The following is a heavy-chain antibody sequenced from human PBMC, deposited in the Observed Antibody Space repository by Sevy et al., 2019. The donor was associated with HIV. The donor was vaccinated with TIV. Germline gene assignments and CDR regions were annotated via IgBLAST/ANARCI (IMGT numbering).Heavy chain of an antibody. V-gene: IGHV4-31*03. CDR3: ARANAYLASDAFDI. D-gene: IGHD1-26*01. J-gene: IGHJ3*02. CDR2: ISYSGRT. CDR1: GGSISSLNYY. Sequence: SETLSLICTVSGGSISSLNYYWSWIRQHPGKGLEWIGYISYSGRTYYNPSLKSRVTISVDTSKNQFSLKLSSVTAADTAVYYCARANAYLASDAFDIWGQGTLVTVSS.